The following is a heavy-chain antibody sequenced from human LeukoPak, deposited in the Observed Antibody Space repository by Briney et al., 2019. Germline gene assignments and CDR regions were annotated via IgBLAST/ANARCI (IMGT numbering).Heavy chain of an antibody. V-gene: IGHV3-9*01. CDR3: AKDTEGYYGSSGYFVY. D-gene: IGHD3-22*01. CDR1: GFTFDDYA. CDR2: ISWNSGSI. J-gene: IGHJ4*02. Sequence: GGSLRLSCAASGFTFDDYAMHWVRQAPGKGLEWVSGISWNSGSIGYADSVKGRFTISRDNAKNSLYLQMNSLRAEDTALYYCAKDTEGYYGSSGYFVYWGQGTLVTVSS.